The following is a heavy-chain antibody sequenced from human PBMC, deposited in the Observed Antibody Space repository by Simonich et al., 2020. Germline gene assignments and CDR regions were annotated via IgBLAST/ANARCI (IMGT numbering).Heavy chain of an antibody. Sequence: QVQLVQSGAEVKKPGASVKVYCKASGYTFTSYGISWVRQAPGQGLEWMGWHSAYNCNTNYAQKLQGRVTMTTDTSTSTAYMELRSRRSDDTAVYYCARDQGGRAAAATDYWGQGTLVTVSS. CDR3: ARDQGGRAAAATDY. J-gene: IGHJ4*02. D-gene: IGHD6-13*01. CDR1: GYTFTSYG. V-gene: IGHV1-18*01. CDR2: HSAYNCNT.